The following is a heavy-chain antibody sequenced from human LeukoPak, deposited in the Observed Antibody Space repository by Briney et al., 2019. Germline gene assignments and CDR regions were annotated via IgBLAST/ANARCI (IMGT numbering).Heavy chain of an antibody. CDR1: GDSISSYY. J-gene: IGHJ3*02. Sequence: SETLSLTCTVSGDSISSYYWSWIRQPPGKGLEWIGYISYSGRTNYNPSLRSRVTISIDTSRNQFSLKLRSVTAADTAVYYCARFRVDIVVVPAAGDHDAFDIWGQGTMVTVSS. V-gene: IGHV4-59*12. D-gene: IGHD2-2*01. CDR2: ISYSGRT. CDR3: ARFRVDIVVVPAAGDHDAFDI.